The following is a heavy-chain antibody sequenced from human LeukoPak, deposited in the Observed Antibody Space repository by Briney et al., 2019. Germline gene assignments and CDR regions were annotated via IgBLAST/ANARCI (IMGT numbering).Heavy chain of an antibody. D-gene: IGHD1-1*01. V-gene: IGHV3-49*03. CDR3: TRDRGAYNLYDY. CDR2: IRSKAYGETA. Sequence: LSLTCAVYGGSFSGYYWSWIRQAPGKGLEWVGFIRSKAYGETADYAASVKGRFTISRDDSKAIAYLQMNSLKTEDTAVYHCTRDRGAYNLYDYWGQGTLVTVSS. CDR1: GGSFSGYY. J-gene: IGHJ4*02.